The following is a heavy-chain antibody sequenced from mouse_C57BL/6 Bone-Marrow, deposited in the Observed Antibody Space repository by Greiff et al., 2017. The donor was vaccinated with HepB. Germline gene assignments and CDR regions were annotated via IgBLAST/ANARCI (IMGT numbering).Heavy chain of an antibody. CDR1: GFNIKDDY. CDR2: IDPENGDT. Sequence: VQLQQSGAELVRPGASVKLSCTASGFNIKDDYMHWVKQRPEQGLEWIGWIDPENGDTEYASKFKGKATITADTSSNTADLPLSSLTYEDTAVYYCTTQGITTVVATPAWFAYWGQGTLVTVSA. J-gene: IGHJ3*01. V-gene: IGHV14-4*01. CDR3: TTQGITTVVATPAWFAY. D-gene: IGHD1-1*01.